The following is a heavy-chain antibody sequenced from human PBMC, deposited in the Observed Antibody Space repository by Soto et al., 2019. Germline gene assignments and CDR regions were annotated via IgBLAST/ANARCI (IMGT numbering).Heavy chain of an antibody. CDR2: INAGNGNT. J-gene: IGHJ6*03. V-gene: IGHV1-3*01. Sequence: QVQLVQSGAEVKKPGASVKVSCKASGYTFTSYAMHWVRQAPGQRLEGRGWINAGNGNTKYSQKFQGRVTITRDTSASTAYMELSSLRSEDTAVYYCARELSSSWYALYYYMDVWGKGTTVTVSS. CDR1: GYTFTSYA. CDR3: ARELSSSWYALYYYMDV. D-gene: IGHD6-13*01.